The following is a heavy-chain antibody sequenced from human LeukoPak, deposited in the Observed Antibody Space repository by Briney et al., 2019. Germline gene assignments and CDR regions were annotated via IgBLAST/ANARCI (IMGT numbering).Heavy chain of an antibody. CDR3: ARYCTFRTCSGTKFDY. Sequence: GGSLRLSCAASGFTFSSFWMNWVRQAPGKGLEWVANIKPDGSEKYYLDSVKGRFTFSRDNAKNSLYLQMNSLRAEDTAVYFCARYCTFRTCSGTKFDYWGQGTLVTVSS. CDR2: IKPDGSEK. D-gene: IGHD1-1*01. V-gene: IGHV3-7*01. CDR1: GFTFSSFW. J-gene: IGHJ4*02.